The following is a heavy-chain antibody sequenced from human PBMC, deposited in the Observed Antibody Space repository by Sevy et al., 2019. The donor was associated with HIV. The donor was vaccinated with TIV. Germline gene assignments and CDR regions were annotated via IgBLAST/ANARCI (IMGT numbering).Heavy chain of an antibody. CDR1: GGSISSGGYY. Sequence: LRLSCTVSGGSISSGGYYWSWIRQHPGKGLEWIGYIYYSGSTYYNPSLKSRVTISVDTSKNQFSLKLSSVTAADTAVYYCARVAVAGTVYWGQGTLVTVSS. J-gene: IGHJ4*02. V-gene: IGHV4-31*03. D-gene: IGHD6-19*01. CDR3: ARVAVAGTVY. CDR2: IYYSGST.